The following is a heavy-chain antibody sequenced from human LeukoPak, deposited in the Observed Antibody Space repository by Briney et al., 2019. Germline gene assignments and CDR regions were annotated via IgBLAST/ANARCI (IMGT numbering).Heavy chain of an antibody. V-gene: IGHV3-11*01. CDR3: ARDLAERRNS. J-gene: IGHJ4*02. Sequence: PGGSLRLSCVASGFKFSDYYMNWIRQAPGKGLEWVSYISSSGSTIYYADSVKGRFTISRDNARNSLFLQMSSLRAEDTAVYSCARDLAERRNSWGQGTLVTVSS. CDR1: GFKFSDYY. CDR2: ISSSGSTI. D-gene: IGHD1-1*01.